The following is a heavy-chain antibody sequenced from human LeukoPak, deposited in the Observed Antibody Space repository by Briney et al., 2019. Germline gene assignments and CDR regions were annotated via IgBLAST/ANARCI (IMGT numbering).Heavy chain of an antibody. CDR2: ISGSGGST. CDR3: AKDGGEYYDILTGYYPRLYYMDV. V-gene: IGHV3-23*01. CDR1: GFTFSTYG. Sequence: QTGGSLRLSCVASGFTFSTYGMSWVRQAPGKGLEWVSAISGSGGSTYYADSVKGRFTTSRDNSKNTLYLQMNSLRAEDTAVYYCAKDGGEYYDILTGYYPRLYYMDVWGKGTTVTISS. J-gene: IGHJ6*03. D-gene: IGHD3-9*01.